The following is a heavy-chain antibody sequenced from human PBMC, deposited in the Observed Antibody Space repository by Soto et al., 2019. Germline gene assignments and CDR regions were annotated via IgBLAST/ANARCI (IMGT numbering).Heavy chain of an antibody. CDR1: GYTFTSYG. CDR2: ISAYNGNT. V-gene: IGHV1-18*01. J-gene: IGHJ1*01. CDR3: AREGYCCGGSCYVVEVQH. Sequence: QVQLVQSGAEVKKPGASVKVSCKASGYTFTSYGISWVRQAPGQGLEWMGWISAYNGNTNYAQKLQGRVTMTTDTFTSTAYMELRSLRSDDTAVYCCAREGYCCGGSCYVVEVQHWGQGTLVTVSS. D-gene: IGHD2-15*01.